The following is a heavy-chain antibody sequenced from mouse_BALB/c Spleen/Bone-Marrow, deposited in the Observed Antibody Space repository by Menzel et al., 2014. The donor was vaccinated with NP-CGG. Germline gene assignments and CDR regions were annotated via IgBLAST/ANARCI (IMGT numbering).Heavy chain of an antibody. CDR2: IYPGDFNT. D-gene: IGHD2-4*01. CDR1: GYTFTSYY. V-gene: IGHV1S56*01. J-gene: IGHJ4*01. Sequence: VQLQQSGPELVKPGASVRISCKASGYTFTSYYVHWVRQRPGQGLEWIGWIYPGDFNTKYNEKFKGKATLTADKSSSTASMQVSSLTSEDSAVYFCARKSQRAYDSMNYWGQGTSVTVPS. CDR3: ARKSQRAYDSMNY.